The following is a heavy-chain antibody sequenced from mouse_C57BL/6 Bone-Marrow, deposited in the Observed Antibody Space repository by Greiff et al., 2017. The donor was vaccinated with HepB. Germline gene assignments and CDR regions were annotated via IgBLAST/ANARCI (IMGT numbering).Heavy chain of an antibody. J-gene: IGHJ1*03. D-gene: IGHD1-1*02. CDR3: ARDGAHWYFDD. CDR2: IHPNSGST. Sequence: QVQLQQSGAELVKPGASVKLSCKASGYTFTSYWMHWVKQRPGQGLEWIGMIHPNSGSTNYNEKFKSKATLTVDKSSSTAYMQLSSLTSEDSAVYYGARDGAHWYFDDWGTGTTVTVSS. V-gene: IGHV1-64*01. CDR1: GYTFTSYW.